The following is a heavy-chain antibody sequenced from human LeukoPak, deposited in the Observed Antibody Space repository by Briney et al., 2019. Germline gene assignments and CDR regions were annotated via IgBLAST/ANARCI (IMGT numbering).Heavy chain of an antibody. CDR1: GFTFSSYW. CDR3: ARDFLSGSCDY. J-gene: IGHJ4*02. Sequence: GGSLRLSCAASGFTFSSYWMHWVRQAPGKGLVWVSRINSDGSSTSYADSVKGRFTVSRDNAKNTLYLQMNSLRAEDTAVYYCARDFLSGSCDYWGQGTLVTVSS. CDR2: INSDGSST. V-gene: IGHV3-74*01. D-gene: IGHD1-26*01.